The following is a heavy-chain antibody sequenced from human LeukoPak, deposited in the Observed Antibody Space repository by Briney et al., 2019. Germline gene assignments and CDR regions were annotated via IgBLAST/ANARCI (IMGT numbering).Heavy chain of an antibody. D-gene: IGHD1-20*01. V-gene: IGHV4-59*01. Sequence: SETLSLTCTVSGGSISSYYWSWIRQPPGKGLEWIGYIYYSESTNYNPSLKSRVTISVDTSKNQFSLKLSSVTAADAAVYFRARGIVTGTTNWFDPWGREPWSPSPQ. CDR3: ARGIVTGTTNWFDP. J-gene: IGHJ5*02. CDR2: IYYSEST. CDR1: GGSISSYY.